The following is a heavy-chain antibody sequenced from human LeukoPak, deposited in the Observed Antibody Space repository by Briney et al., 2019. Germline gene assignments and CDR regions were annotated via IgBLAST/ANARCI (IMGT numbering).Heavy chain of an antibody. CDR1: GASMRSSNFF. D-gene: IGHD3-9*01. Sequence: PSETLSLTCTVSGASMRSSNFFGGGLRQPPGKGLEGIGNINYSGLTSLNPSSSSRVTLSVDVSKNRFSLTLTSVTPADTALYFCARTHFDSLCWFDPWGQGIQVIVSS. CDR2: INYSGLT. V-gene: IGHV4-39*07. J-gene: IGHJ5*02. CDR3: ARTHFDSLCWFDP.